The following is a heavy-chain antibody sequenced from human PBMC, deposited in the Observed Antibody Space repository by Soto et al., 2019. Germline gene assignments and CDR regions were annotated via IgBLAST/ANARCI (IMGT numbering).Heavy chain of an antibody. CDR3: AKDPSYSSRGSFDY. D-gene: IGHD6-13*01. J-gene: IGHJ4*02. Sequence: PGGSLRLSCAASGFTFSSYAMSWVRQAPGKGLEWVSAISGSGGSTYYADSVKGRFTISRDNSKNTLYLQMNSLRAGDTAVYYCAKDPSYSSRGSFDYWGQGTLVTVSS. CDR2: ISGSGGST. CDR1: GFTFSSYA. V-gene: IGHV3-23*01.